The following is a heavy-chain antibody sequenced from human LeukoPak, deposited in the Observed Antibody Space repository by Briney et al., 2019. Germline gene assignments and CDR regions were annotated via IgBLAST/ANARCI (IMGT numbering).Heavy chain of an antibody. Sequence: GGSLRLSCAASGFTFSDYYMSWIRQARGKGLEWVSYIGSSGSSIYYADSVKGRLTISRDNAKNSLYLQMNSLRAEDTAVYYCARSSGYLLDQWGQGTLVTVSS. CDR1: GFTFSDYY. CDR2: IGSSGSSI. V-gene: IGHV3-11*01. J-gene: IGHJ4*02. D-gene: IGHD5-18*01. CDR3: ARSSGYLLDQ.